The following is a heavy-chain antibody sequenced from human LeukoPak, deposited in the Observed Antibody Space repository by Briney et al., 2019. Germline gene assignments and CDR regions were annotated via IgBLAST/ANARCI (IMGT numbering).Heavy chain of an antibody. V-gene: IGHV2-5*01. Sequence: SGPTLVNPTQTLTLTCTFSGFSLTTYGMSVGWIRQPPGKALEWLALLYWNDDRTYSPSLTTRLTITKDTSKKQVVLTMTNMDPVDTATYYCAHGGPPFDYWGQGTLVTVSS. D-gene: IGHD3-16*01. CDR1: GFSLTTYGMS. J-gene: IGHJ4*02. CDR2: LYWNDDR. CDR3: AHGGPPFDY.